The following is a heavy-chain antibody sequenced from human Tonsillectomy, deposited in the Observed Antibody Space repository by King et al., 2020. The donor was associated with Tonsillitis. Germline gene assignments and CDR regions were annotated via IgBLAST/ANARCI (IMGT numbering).Heavy chain of an antibody. CDR2: MNHSGST. CDR3: ASSSGYYGSGSYWGMDV. D-gene: IGHD3-10*01. V-gene: IGHV4-38-2*01. J-gene: IGHJ6*02. CDR1: GYSISSGYY. Sequence: QLQESGPGLVKPSETLSLTCAVSGYSISSGYYWGWVRQPPGKGLEWIGSMNHSGSTYYNPSLKSRVTISMDTSKNHFSLRLSSVTAADTAVYYCASSSGYYGSGSYWGMDVWGQGTTVTVSS.